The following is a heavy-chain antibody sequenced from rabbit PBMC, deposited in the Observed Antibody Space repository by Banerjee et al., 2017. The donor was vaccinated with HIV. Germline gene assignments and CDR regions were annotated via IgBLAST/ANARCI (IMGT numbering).Heavy chain of an antibody. V-gene: IGHV1S45*01. CDR1: GIDFSSYG. Sequence: QEQLVESGGGLVTLGGSLKLSCKASGIDFSSYGVSWVRQAPGKGLEWIACIYTGSNRAYYATWAKGRFTISKTSSTTVTLQMTSLTAADTATYFCARDAGYAGSNLRGQGTLVTVS. CDR2: IYTGSNRA. CDR3: ARDAGYAGSNL. J-gene: IGHJ3*01. D-gene: IGHD4-2*01.